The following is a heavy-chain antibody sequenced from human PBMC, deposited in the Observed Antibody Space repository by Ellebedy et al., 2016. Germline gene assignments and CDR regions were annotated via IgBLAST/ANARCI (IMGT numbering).Heavy chain of an antibody. D-gene: IGHD3-10*01. CDR1: GYTFTGYY. CDR2: INPNSGGT. J-gene: IGHJ4*02. Sequence: ASVKVSCXASGYTFTGYYMHWVRQAPGQGLEWMGWINPNSGGTNYAQKFQGWVTMTRDTSISTAYMELSRLRSDDTAVYYCARGVMVRGTTRTPLSGDYWGQGTLVTVSS. CDR3: ARGVMVRGTTRTPLSGDY. V-gene: IGHV1-2*04.